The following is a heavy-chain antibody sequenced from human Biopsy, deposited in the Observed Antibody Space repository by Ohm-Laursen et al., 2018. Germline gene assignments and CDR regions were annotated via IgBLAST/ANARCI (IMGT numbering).Heavy chain of an antibody. Sequence: SLRLSCSASGFTLSYYSMTWVRQAPGKGLEWVSSIRSGGDYMFYADSVKGRFTISRDNAHNSLYLHMNSLRAEDTAVYYCARLNSGTYDASDLWGQGTMVIVSS. CDR3: ARLNSGTYDASDL. J-gene: IGHJ3*01. CDR1: GFTLSYYS. CDR2: IRSGGDYM. D-gene: IGHD1-26*01. V-gene: IGHV3-21*01.